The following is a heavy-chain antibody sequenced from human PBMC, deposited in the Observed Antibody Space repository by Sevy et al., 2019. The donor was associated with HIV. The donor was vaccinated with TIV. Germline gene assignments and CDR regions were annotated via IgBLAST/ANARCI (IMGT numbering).Heavy chain of an antibody. CDR3: GRKYDSSGYFDY. CDR2: ISGSGGSGDKT. Sequence: GGSLRLSCAASGFTFSNYAMNWVRQAPGKGLEWVSGISGSGGSGDKTNYADSVKGRFTISRDASKNSLYLQLNSLRAEDTAIYYCGRKYDSSGYFDYWGQGTLVTVSS. J-gene: IGHJ4*02. D-gene: IGHD3-22*01. V-gene: IGHV3-23*01. CDR1: GFTFSNYA.